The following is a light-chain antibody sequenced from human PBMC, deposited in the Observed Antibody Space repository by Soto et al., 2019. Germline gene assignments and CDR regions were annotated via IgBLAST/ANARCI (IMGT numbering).Light chain of an antibody. CDR3: QQYNSYSSWT. CDR1: QSISSW. Sequence: DIQMTQSPSTLSASVGDRVTITCRASQSISSWLAWYQQKPGKAPKLLIYKASSLESGVPSRFSGSGSGTEFTLTISSLQPDEFATYYCQQYNSYSSWTFGQGTKVEI. CDR2: KAS. J-gene: IGKJ1*01. V-gene: IGKV1-5*03.